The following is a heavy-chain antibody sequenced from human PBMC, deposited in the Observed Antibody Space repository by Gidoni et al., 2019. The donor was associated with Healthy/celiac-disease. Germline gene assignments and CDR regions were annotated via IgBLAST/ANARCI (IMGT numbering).Heavy chain of an antibody. V-gene: IGHV5-51*01. Sequence: EVQLVQSGAEVKKPGESLKISCKCSGYSFTSSWIGGVSQMPGKGLEWMGIIYPGDSDTRYSPSFQGQVTISADKSISTAYLQWSSLKASDTAMYYCARQRVQAGRGYYYGMDVWGQGTTVTVSS. J-gene: IGHJ6*02. CDR3: ARQRVQAGRGYYYGMDV. CDR1: GYSFTSSW. CDR2: IYPGDSDT. D-gene: IGHD1-1*01.